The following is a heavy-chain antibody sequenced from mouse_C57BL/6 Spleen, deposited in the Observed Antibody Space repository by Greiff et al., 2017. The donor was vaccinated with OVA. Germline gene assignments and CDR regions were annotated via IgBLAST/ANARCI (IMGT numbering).Heavy chain of an antibody. CDR1: GFTFSSYA. J-gene: IGHJ3*01. Sequence: EVQVVESGEGLVKPGGSLKLSCAASGFTFSSYAMSWVRQAPVKRLEWVAYLSSGGDFIYYADTVKGRCTISRDNARNTLYLQMSSLKSEDTARDYCTRSYSNEAWLAYWGQGTLVTVSA. V-gene: IGHV5-9-1*02. D-gene: IGHD2-5*01. CDR2: LSSGGDFI. CDR3: TRSYSNEAWLAY.